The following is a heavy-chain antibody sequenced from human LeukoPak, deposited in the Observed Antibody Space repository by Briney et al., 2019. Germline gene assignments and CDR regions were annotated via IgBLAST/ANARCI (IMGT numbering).Heavy chain of an antibody. CDR2: IDNRGIFT. Sequence: GGSLRLSCAVSGFTFSEYYMTWIRQAPGKALEWISYIDNRGIFTNYADSVKGRFTISRDDAKISLYLQMNNLRGEDTGMYYCARRSGYGTYSLWYLDLWGRGTLITVSS. CDR1: GFTFSEYY. J-gene: IGHJ2*01. CDR3: ARRSGYGTYSLWYLDL. D-gene: IGHD1-26*01. V-gene: IGHV3-11*03.